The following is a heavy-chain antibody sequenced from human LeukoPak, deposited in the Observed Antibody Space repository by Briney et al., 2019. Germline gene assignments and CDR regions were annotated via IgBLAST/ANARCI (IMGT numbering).Heavy chain of an antibody. CDR1: GYTLTGYY. CDR3: ARDRVGSGWPRPYYFEV. V-gene: IGHV1-2*02. Sequence: ASVKVSCKASGYTLTGYYLHWVRRAPGQGLEWMGWINPNTGATHSAQKFQGRITMTRDTSISTAYMGLSRLRSDDTAVYYCARDRVGSGWPRPYYFEVWGQGTLVTVSS. CDR2: INPNTGAT. J-gene: IGHJ4*02. D-gene: IGHD6-19*01.